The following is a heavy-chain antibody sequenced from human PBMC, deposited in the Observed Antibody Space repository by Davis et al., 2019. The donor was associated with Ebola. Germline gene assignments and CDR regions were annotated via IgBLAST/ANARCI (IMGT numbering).Heavy chain of an antibody. J-gene: IGHJ4*02. CDR3: ARVGDDY. D-gene: IGHD3-16*01. CDR2: LYYVGYT. Sequence: SETLSPTCIVSGGSINSSSHYWGWIRQPPGRDLQWIASLYYVGYTYYNPSLKSRVTISIDTSKNQFSLRLNSVTAADTAVYYCARVGDDYWGQGTLVTVSS. V-gene: IGHV4-39*07. CDR1: GGSINSSSHY.